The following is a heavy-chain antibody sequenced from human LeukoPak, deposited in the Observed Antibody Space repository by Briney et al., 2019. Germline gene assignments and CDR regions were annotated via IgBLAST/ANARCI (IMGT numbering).Heavy chain of an antibody. V-gene: IGHV4-59*10. CDR2: IYTSGST. CDR1: GGSFSGYY. CDR3: ARVSSYYFDY. D-gene: IGHD3-10*01. Sequence: SETLSLTCAVYGGSFSGYYWSWIRQPAGKGLEWIGRIYTSGSTNYNPSLKSRVTMSVDTSKNQFSLKLSSVTAADTAVYYCARVSSYYFDYWGQGTLVTVSS. J-gene: IGHJ4*02.